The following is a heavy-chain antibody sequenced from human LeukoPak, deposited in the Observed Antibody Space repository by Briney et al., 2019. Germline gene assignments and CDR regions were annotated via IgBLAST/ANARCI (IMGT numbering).Heavy chain of an antibody. D-gene: IGHD3-16*01. Sequence: GGSLRLSCAASGFSFSSHGMHWVRQAPGEGLEWVAVIGRDGRAKYYANSVEGRFSMSRDNSEKKLYLEMNSLRDEDTAVYYCAKEATWGNWYFDLWGRGTLVTVSS. V-gene: IGHV3-30*18. CDR3: AKEATWGNWYFDL. J-gene: IGHJ2*01. CDR1: GFSFSSHG. CDR2: IGRDGRAK.